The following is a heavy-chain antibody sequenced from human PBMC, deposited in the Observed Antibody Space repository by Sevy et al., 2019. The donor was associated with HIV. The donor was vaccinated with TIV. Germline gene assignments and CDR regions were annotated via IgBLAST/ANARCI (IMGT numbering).Heavy chain of an antibody. CDR1: GFTFSSYD. J-gene: IGHJ5*02. D-gene: IGHD2-8*01. Sequence: GGSLRLSCAASGFTFSSYDMNWVRQAPGKGLEWVSKISSSGSSIYYADSVKGRFTISRDNAKNSLNLQMNSLRAEDTAVYYCTRNGGAFDNGFNPWGQGTLVTVSS. CDR2: ISSSGSSI. V-gene: IGHV3-48*03. CDR3: TRNGGAFDNGFNP.